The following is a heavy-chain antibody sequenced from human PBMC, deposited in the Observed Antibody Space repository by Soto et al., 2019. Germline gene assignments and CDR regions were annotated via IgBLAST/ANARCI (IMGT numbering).Heavy chain of an antibody. V-gene: IGHV4-39*01. CDR2: IYYRGNT. Sequence: QLQLQESGPGLVKPSETLSLTCTVSGGSFSSSSYYWGWIRQPPGKGLEWIGTIYYRGNTYYNPSLKSRVTMSVDTSKNQFSLKLSSVAAADTSVYYCARHLGTPDGFDIWGQGTMVTVSS. D-gene: IGHD7-27*01. CDR1: GGSFSSSSYY. J-gene: IGHJ3*02. CDR3: ARHLGTPDGFDI.